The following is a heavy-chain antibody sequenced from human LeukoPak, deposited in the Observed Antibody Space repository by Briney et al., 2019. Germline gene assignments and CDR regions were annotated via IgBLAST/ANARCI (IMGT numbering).Heavy chain of an antibody. CDR2: IKQDGSEK. V-gene: IGHV3-7*01. D-gene: IGHD1-26*01. CDR3: ARPWGGLGATFLDY. Sequence: PGGSLRLSCAASGFTFSSYWMSWVRQAPGKGLEWVANIKQDGSEKYYVDSVKGRFTISRDNAKNSLYLQMNSLRAEDTAVYYCARPWGGLGATFLDYWGQGTLVTVSS. CDR1: GFTFSSYW. J-gene: IGHJ4*02.